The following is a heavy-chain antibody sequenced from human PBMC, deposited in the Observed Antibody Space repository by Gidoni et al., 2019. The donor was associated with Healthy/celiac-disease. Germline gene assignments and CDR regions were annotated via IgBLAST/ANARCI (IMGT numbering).Heavy chain of an antibody. Sequence: QLQLQESGPGLLKPSQTLSLTCHVSGGSIRSGGYSWSWIRQPPGKGLEWIGYIYHSGSTYYNPSLKSRVTISVDRSKNQFSLKLSSVTAADTAVYYCARGVNYRGFGVVITFDYWGQGTLVTVSS. D-gene: IGHD3-3*01. J-gene: IGHJ4*02. CDR3: ARGVNYRGFGVVITFDY. V-gene: IGHV4-30-2*01. CDR1: GGSIRSGGYS. CDR2: IYHSGST.